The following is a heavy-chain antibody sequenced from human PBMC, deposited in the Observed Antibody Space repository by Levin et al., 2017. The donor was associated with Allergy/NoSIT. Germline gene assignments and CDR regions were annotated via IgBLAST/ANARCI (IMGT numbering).Heavy chain of an antibody. V-gene: IGHV4-59*08. J-gene: IGHJ4*02. D-gene: IGHD3-22*01. CDR3: ARHGYYYDDVDY. CDR2: IYYSGST. CDR1: GGSISSYY. Sequence: SETLSLTCTVSGGSISSYYWSWSRQPPGKGLEWIGDIYYSGSTNYNTSLKSRVNISVDMSRNQFSLMMSSVTAADTAVYYCARHGYYYDDVDYWGQGTLVTVSS.